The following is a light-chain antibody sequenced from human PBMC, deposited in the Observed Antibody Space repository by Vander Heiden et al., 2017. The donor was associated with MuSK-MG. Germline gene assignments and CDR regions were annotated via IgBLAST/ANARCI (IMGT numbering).Light chain of an antibody. V-gene: IGKV1-NL1*01. Sequence: DIQMTQSPSSLSASVVDRATITCRAGQVIKEALAWYQQEPGKAPKLLLFGASRLESGVPDRFSGSGSGTDYSLTISSLQPEDSATYFCQQYYNIYPYTFGQGTKLEIK. J-gene: IGKJ2*01. CDR2: GAS. CDR1: QVIKEA. CDR3: QQYYNIYPYT.